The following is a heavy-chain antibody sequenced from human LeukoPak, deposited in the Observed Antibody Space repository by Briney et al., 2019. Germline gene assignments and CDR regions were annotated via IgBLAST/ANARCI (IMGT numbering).Heavy chain of an antibody. D-gene: IGHD3-16*02. CDR3: ARVVDYVWGSYRHYYFDY. V-gene: IGHV1-2*02. J-gene: IGHJ4*02. Sequence: ASVKVSCKASGYTFTGYYMHWVRQAPGQGLEWMGWINPNSGGTNYAQKFQGRVTMTRDTSISTAYMELSRLRSDDTAVYYCARVVDYVWGSYRHYYFDYWGQGTLVTVSS. CDR1: GYTFTGYY. CDR2: INPNSGGT.